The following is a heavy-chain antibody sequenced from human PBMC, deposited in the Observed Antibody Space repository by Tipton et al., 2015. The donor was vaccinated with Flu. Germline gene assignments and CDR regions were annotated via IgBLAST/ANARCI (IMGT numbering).Heavy chain of an antibody. Sequence: TLSLTCTVSGGSLSSYYWSWIRQPAGKGLEWIGRMYTSGSTNYNPSLKSRLTMSVDASKQQFSLKLSSMTAADTAVYYCARGSGSGTFLIFGHWGQGTLVTVSS. J-gene: IGHJ4*02. CDR1: GGSLSSYY. CDR3: ARGSGSGTFLIFGH. D-gene: IGHD3-10*01. CDR2: MYTSGST. V-gene: IGHV4-4*07.